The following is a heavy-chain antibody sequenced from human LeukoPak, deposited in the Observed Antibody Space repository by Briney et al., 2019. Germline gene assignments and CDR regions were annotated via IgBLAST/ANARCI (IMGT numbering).Heavy chain of an antibody. CDR2: IRSKAYGGTT. CDR1: GFTFGDYA. D-gene: IGHD6-13*01. V-gene: IGHV3-49*04. Sequence: GGSLRLSCTASGFTFGDYAMSWVRQAPGKGLEWVGFIRSKAYGGTTEYAASVKGRFTISRDNSKNTLYLQMNSLRAEDTAVYYCAKALGIAASGAMDVWGKGTTVTVSS. CDR3: AKALGIAASGAMDV. J-gene: IGHJ6*03.